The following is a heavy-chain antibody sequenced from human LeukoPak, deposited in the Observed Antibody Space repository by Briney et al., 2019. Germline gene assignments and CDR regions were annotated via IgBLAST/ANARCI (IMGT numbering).Heavy chain of an antibody. Sequence: PGGSLRLSCAASGFTFSSHALSWVRQAPGKGLEWVSTISGGGDSTHYADSVKGRFTFSRDNSKNTLYLQMNSLRAEDTAVYYCAKDLTPYVGASADWGQGTLVTVSS. J-gene: IGHJ4*02. CDR3: AKDLTPYVGASAD. CDR1: GFTFSSHA. V-gene: IGHV3-23*01. D-gene: IGHD1-26*01. CDR2: ISGGGDST.